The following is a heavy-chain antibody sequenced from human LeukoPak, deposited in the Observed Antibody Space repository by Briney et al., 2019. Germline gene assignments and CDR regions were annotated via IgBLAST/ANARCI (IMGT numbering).Heavy chain of an antibody. CDR2: INQDGSAK. Sequence: GGPLRLSRAASGFPLSSYWMSWVRQALGKGLEGVANINQDGSAKDYGGSVEGRFTISRDNAKNSLYLQMNSPTAEDTAVYFCASDPNENYFDFWAREPWSQSPQ. CDR3: ASDPNENYFDF. V-gene: IGHV3-7*03. CDR1: GFPLSSYW. J-gene: IGHJ4*02.